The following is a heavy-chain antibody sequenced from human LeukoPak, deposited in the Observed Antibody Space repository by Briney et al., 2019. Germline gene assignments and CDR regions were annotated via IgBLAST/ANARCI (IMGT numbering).Heavy chain of an antibody. Sequence: GGSLRLSCAASGFTFSSYGMHWVRQAPGKGLEWVAVISYDGSNKYYADSVKGRFTISRDNSKNTLYLQMNSLRAEDTAVYYCAKDLMDYWGQGTLVTVSS. V-gene: IGHV3-30*18. CDR3: AKDLMDY. CDR1: GFTFSSYG. D-gene: IGHD3-16*01. CDR2: ISYDGSNK. J-gene: IGHJ4*02.